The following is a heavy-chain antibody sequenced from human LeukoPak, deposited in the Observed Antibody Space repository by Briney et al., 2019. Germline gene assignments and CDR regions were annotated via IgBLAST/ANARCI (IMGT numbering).Heavy chain of an antibody. CDR3: AKWGGRPFDY. CDR1: GFTFSSYW. Sequence: PGGSLRLSCAASGFTFSSYWMSWVRQAPGKGLEWVANIKQDGSEKYYLDSVKGRFTISRDNAKNSLYLQMNSLRAEDTALYYCAKWGGRPFDYWGQGTLVTVSS. V-gene: IGHV3-7*03. J-gene: IGHJ4*02. CDR2: IKQDGSEK. D-gene: IGHD3-16*01.